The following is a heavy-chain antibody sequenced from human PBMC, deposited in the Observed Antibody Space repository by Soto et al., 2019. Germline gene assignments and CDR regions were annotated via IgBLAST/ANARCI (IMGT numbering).Heavy chain of an antibody. Sequence: SEALSLPCTVSGGSISSFYWSWIRQAPGKGREWIGYIYDRGSTNYSPSLKSRDTISLDTSKNKFSLRLSSVTAADTAVYYCARERRDGQKCYFDYWGQGTLVTVSS. CDR1: GGSISSFY. J-gene: IGHJ4*02. CDR3: ARERRDGQKCYFDY. CDR2: IYDRGST. V-gene: IGHV4-59*01.